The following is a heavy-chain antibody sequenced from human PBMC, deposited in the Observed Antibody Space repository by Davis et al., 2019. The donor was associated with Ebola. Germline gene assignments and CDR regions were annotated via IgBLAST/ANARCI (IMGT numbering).Heavy chain of an antibody. D-gene: IGHD3-10*01. CDR1: GFTFSSYG. V-gene: IGHV3-30*18. CDR3: AKDQDAILRGVPRYDNYGLDV. Sequence: GESLKISCAASGFTFSSYGMHWVRQAPGKGLEWVAVISYDGSNKYYADSVKGRFTISRDNSRNTLYVQMNSLRAEDTAVYHCAKDQDAILRGVPRYDNYGLDVWGQGTAVTVSS. J-gene: IGHJ6*02. CDR2: ISYDGSNK.